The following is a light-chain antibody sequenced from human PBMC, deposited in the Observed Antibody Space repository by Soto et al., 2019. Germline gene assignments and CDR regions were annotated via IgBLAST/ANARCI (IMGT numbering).Light chain of an antibody. Sequence: QSVLTQPPSVSGAPGQRVTISCTGRSSNIGAGYDVHWYQQLPGTAPKLLIYGNSNRPSGVPDRFSGSKSGTSASLAITGLQAEDEADYYCQSYDSSLSGVVFGGGTKLIVL. CDR3: QSYDSSLSGVV. V-gene: IGLV1-40*01. CDR2: GNS. CDR1: SSNIGAGYD. J-gene: IGLJ2*01.